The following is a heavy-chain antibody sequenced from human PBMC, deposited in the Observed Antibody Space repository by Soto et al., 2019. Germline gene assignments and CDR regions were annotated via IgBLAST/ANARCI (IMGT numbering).Heavy chain of an antibody. V-gene: IGHV1-3*01. CDR1: GYTFTSYA. J-gene: IGHJ5*02. D-gene: IGHD6-13*01. CDR2: INAGNGNT. CDR3: ARDFSGTAAVNWFDP. Sequence: QVQLVQSGAEVKKPGASVKVSRKASGYTFTSYAMHWVRQAPGQRLEWMGWINAGNGNTKYSQKFQGRVTITRDTSASTAYMELSSLSSEDTAVYYCARDFSGTAAVNWFDPWGQGTLVSVSS.